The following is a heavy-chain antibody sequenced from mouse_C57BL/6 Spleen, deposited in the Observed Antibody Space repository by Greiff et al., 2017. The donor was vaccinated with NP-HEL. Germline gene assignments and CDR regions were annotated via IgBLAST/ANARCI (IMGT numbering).Heavy chain of an antibody. CDR3: TRGDGYYGYFDV. CDR2: ISSGGDYI. Sequence: EVQRVESGEGLVKPGGSLKLSCAASGFTFSSYAMSWVRQTPEKRLEWVAYISSGGDYIYYADTVKGRFTISRDNARNTLYLQMSSLKSEDTAMYYCTRGDGYYGYFDVWGTGTTVTVSS. V-gene: IGHV5-9-1*02. CDR1: GFTFSSYA. D-gene: IGHD2-3*01. J-gene: IGHJ1*03.